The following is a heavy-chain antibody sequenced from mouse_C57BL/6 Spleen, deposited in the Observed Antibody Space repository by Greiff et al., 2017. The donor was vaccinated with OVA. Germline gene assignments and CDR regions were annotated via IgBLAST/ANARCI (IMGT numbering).Heavy chain of an antibody. V-gene: IGHV1-50*01. CDR2: IDPSDSYT. J-gene: IGHJ4*01. CDR3: ARSEASGVYYSNYDAMDY. Sequence: QVQLQQPGAELVKPGASVKLSCKASGYTFTSYWMQWVKQRPGQGLEWIGEIDPSDSYTNYNQKFKGKATLTVDTSSSTAYMQLSSLTSEYSAVYYCARSEASGVYYSNYDAMDYWGQGTSVTVSS. D-gene: IGHD2-5*01. CDR1: GYTFTSYW.